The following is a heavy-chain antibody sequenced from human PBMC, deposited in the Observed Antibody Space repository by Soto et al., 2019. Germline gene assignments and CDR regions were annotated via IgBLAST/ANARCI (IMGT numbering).Heavy chain of an antibody. J-gene: IGHJ4*02. CDR3: TRHRDSRGYSGYDFDY. D-gene: IGHD5-12*01. Sequence: EVQLVESGGGLVQPGGSLKLSCAASGFTFSGSAMHWVRQASGKGLEWVGRIRSKANSYATAYAASVKGRFTISRDDSKNTAYLQMSSLKTEDTAVYYCTRHRDSRGYSGYDFDYWGQGTLVTVSS. CDR2: IRSKANSYAT. CDR1: GFTFSGSA. V-gene: IGHV3-73*02.